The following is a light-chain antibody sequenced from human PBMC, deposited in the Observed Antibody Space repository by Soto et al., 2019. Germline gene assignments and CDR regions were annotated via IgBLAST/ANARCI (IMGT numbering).Light chain of an antibody. CDR1: TSGVGGYNF. Sequence: QSALTQPASVSGSPGQSITISCTGTTSGVGGYNFVSWYQLHPGKAPKLMIFDVSNRPSGVSNRFAGSKSGNTASLTIAGLQAEDEPDYYCSSYTSSGTRVFRTGTKLAVL. CDR3: SSYTSSGTRV. CDR2: DVS. V-gene: IGLV2-14*01. J-gene: IGLJ1*01.